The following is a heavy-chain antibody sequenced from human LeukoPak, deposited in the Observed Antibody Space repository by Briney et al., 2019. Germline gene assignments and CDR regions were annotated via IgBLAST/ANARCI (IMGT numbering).Heavy chain of an antibody. CDR1: GFTFSSYA. CDR2: ISYDGSNK. D-gene: IGHD2-15*01. J-gene: IGHJ3*02. CDR3: VGVVVVTI. Sequence: PGRSLRLSCAAPGFTFSSYAMHWVRQAPGKGLEWVAVISYDGSNKYYADSVKGRFTISRDNSKNTLYLQMNSLRAEDTAVYYCVGVVVVTIWGQGTMVTVSS. V-gene: IGHV3-30-3*01.